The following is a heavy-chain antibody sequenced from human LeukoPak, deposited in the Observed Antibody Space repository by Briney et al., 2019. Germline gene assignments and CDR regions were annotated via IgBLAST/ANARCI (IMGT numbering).Heavy chain of an antibody. CDR1: GGSISSYY. V-gene: IGHV4-59*01. CDR2: IYYSGST. Sequence: KTSETLSLTCTVSGGSISSYYWSWIRQPPGRGLEWIGYIYYSGSTNYNPSLKNRVTISVDTSNNQFSLKLSSVTAADTAVYYCARGSRVDFDYWGQGTLVTVSS. J-gene: IGHJ4*02. CDR3: ARGSRVDFDY. D-gene: IGHD3-3*01.